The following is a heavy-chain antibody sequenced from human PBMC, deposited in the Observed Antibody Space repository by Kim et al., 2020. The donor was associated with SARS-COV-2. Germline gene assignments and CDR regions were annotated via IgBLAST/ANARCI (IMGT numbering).Heavy chain of an antibody. V-gene: IGHV4-31*03. CDR3: STLHYYGSVSSSSDAFDI. J-gene: IGHJ3*02. CDR2: IYYSGST. Sequence: SETLSLTCTVSGGSISSGGYYWSWIRQHPVKGLEWIGYIYYSGSTYYNPSLKSRVTISVDTSKNQFSLKLSSVTVADTAVYYCSTLHYYGSVSSSSDAFDIWGQGTMVTVSS. CDR1: GGSISSGGYY. D-gene: IGHD3-10*01.